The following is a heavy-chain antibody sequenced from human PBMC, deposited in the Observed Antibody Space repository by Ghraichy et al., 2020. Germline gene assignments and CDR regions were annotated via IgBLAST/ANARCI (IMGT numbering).Heavy chain of an antibody. CDR1: GGSISRSTYY. CDR3: ARHAADSSWYSYYFDY. J-gene: IGHJ4*02. V-gene: IGHV4-39*01. D-gene: IGHD6-13*01. CDR2: IYYSGST. Sequence: SETLSLTCTVCGGSISRSTYYWGWIRQPPGKGLEWIGSIYYSGSTFRNPSLKSRVTISVDTSKNQFSLRLTSVTAADTAVYYCARHAADSSWYSYYFDYWGQGTVVTVSS.